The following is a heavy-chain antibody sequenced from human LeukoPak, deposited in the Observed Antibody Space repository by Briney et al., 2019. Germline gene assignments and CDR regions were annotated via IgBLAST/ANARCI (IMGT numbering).Heavy chain of an antibody. CDR3: ARDSPYYDSSGPEAPWYYYGMDV. V-gene: IGHV1-18*01. J-gene: IGHJ6*02. CDR1: GYTFTSYG. D-gene: IGHD3-22*01. CDR2: ISAYNGNT. Sequence: ASVKVSCKASGYTFTSYGISWVRQSPGQGLEWMGWISAYNGNTNYAQKFQGRVTMTTDTSTSTAYMELRSLRSDDTVVYYCARDSPYYDSSGPEAPWYYYGMDVWGQGTTVTVSS.